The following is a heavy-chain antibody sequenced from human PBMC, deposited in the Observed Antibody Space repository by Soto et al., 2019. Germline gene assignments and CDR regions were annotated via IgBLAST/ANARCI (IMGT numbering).Heavy chain of an antibody. CDR2: ISTYNGNT. J-gene: IGHJ6*02. CDR1: GYTFTGYY. CDR3: AISSYTSGWNPSHYYGVDF. V-gene: IGHV1-18*04. D-gene: IGHD6-19*01. Sequence: AAVKVSCTASGYTFTGYYMHWVRQAPGQGLEWMGWISTYNGNTKYAQKLQDRVTMTTDTSTSTAYMEMRSLRSDDTAIYYCAISSYTSGWNPSHYYGVDFWGQGTTVTVSS.